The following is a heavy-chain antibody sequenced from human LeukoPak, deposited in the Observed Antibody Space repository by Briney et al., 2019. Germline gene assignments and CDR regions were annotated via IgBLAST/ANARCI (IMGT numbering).Heavy chain of an antibody. CDR3: ARGVLWSGYFYFDY. Sequence: PGGSLRLSCAVAGFTFSDYYMDWVRQVPGKGLEWVGRIRNKANSYTTEYAASVKGRFTISRDDSKNSLYLQMNSLKAEDTAMYYCARGVLWSGYFYFDYWGQGTLVTVSS. V-gene: IGHV3-72*01. CDR1: GFTFSDYY. CDR2: IRNKANSYTT. J-gene: IGHJ4*02. D-gene: IGHD3-3*01.